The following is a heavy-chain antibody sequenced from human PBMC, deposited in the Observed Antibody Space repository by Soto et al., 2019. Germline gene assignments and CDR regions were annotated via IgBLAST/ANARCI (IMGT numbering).Heavy chain of an antibody. CDR1: GFTFISYA. D-gene: IGHD6-19*01. V-gene: IGHV3-30-3*01. CDR3: AKDLGYSSGWSTIFDY. J-gene: IGHJ4*02. Sequence: GGSLRLSCAASGFTFISYAMHWVRQAPGKGLEWVAVISFDGSTEYYADSVKGRFTISRDNSKNTLYLQMNSLRAEDTAVYYCAKDLGYSSGWSTIFDYWGQGTLVTVSS. CDR2: ISFDGSTE.